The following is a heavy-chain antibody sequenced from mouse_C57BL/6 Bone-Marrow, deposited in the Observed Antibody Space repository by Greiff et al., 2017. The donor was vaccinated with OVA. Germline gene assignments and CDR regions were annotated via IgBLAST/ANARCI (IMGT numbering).Heavy chain of an antibody. CDR1: GYTFTRYG. CDR3: ARRDYTQYYARDY. V-gene: IGHV1-58*01. Sequence: EVQLQQSGAELVRPGSSVKMSCKASGYTFTRYGINWVKQRPGQGLEWIGYIYIGNGYTDYNEKFKGKATLTSDTSSSTAYMQLSSRTSEDYAIDFWARRDYTQYYARDYGGQGTTVTVSS. CDR2: IYIGNGYT. D-gene: IGHD2-12*01. J-gene: IGHJ4*01.